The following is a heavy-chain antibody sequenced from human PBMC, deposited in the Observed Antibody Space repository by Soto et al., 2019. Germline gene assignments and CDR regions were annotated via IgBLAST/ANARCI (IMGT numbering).Heavy chain of an antibody. CDR1: GGSIRVQSYY. V-gene: IGHV4-39*01. CDR2: SYYSGTS. Sequence: SETLSLTCTVSGGSIRVQSYYWTWIRQTPGKGLEWVGSSYYSGTSYFNPPLKGRVTISVDTSTNQFSLRLTSVTAADTAVYYCTRRYNWNDYYFDPWGQGNLETVSS. CDR3: TRRYNWNDYYFDP. D-gene: IGHD1-20*01. J-gene: IGHJ5*02.